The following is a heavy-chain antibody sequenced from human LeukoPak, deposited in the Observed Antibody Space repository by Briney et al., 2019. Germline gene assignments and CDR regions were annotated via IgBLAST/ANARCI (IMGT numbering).Heavy chain of an antibody. CDR1: GFTFSAFW. V-gene: IGHV3-74*01. CDR2: INSDDSRT. D-gene: IGHD3-10*01. Sequence: GGSLGLSCAASGFTFSAFWMHWVRQAPGKGLVWVSRINSDDSRTTYADSVKGRFTISRDNSKNSLYLQMNSLRTEDTALYYCAKDSDGSGSWSGYFDYWGQGTLVTVSS. CDR3: AKDSDGSGSWSGYFDY. J-gene: IGHJ4*02.